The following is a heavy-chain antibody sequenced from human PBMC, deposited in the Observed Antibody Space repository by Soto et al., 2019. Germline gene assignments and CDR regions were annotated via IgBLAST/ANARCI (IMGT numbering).Heavy chain of an antibody. D-gene: IGHD3-3*02. CDR1: GFTLSSYS. CDR3: AGQRVGAFDTFDP. CDR2: ISSSSSTI. J-gene: IGHJ5*02. V-gene: IGHV3-48*01. Sequence: GGSLRLSCAASGFTLSSYSMNWVRQAPGKGLEWVSYISSSSSTIYYADSVKGRFTISRDNAKNSLFLQMNSLRVEDTAVYYCAGQRVGAFDTFDPWGQGIMVTVSS.